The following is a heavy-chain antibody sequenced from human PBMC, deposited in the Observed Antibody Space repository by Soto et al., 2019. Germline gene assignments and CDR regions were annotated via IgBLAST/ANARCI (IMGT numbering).Heavy chain of an antibody. D-gene: IGHD3-22*01. J-gene: IGHJ3*02. V-gene: IGHV3-30*18. CDR2: ISYDGSNK. CDR3: AKDEGYYDSSGYYYSHDAFDI. Sequence: GGSLRLSCAASGFTFSSYGMHWVRQAPGKGLEWVAVISYDGSNKYYADSVKGRFTISRDNSKNTLYLQMNSLRAEDTAVYYCAKDEGYYDSSGYYYSHDAFDIWGQGTMVTVSS. CDR1: GFTFSSYG.